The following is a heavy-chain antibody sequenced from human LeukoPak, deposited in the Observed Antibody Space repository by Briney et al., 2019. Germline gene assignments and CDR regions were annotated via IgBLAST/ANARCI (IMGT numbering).Heavy chain of an antibody. J-gene: IGHJ5*02. CDR1: GGTFSSYA. Sequence: ASVKVSCKASGGTFSSYAISWVRQAPGQGLEWMGGIIPIFGTANYAQKFQGRVTITADESTSTAYMELGSLRSEDTAVYYCAREKREAGTTDWFDPWGQGTLVTVSS. D-gene: IGHD1-7*01. V-gene: IGHV1-69*01. CDR2: IIPIFGTA. CDR3: AREKREAGTTDWFDP.